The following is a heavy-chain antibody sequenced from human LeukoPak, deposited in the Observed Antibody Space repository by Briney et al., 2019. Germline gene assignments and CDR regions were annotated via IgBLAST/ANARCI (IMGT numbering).Heavy chain of an antibody. CDR3: ARHYIAVAGTENDGGAFDI. D-gene: IGHD6-19*01. CDR2: IYYSGST. J-gene: IGHJ3*02. V-gene: IGHV4-39*01. CDR1: GGSISSSSYY. Sequence: SETLSLTCTVSGGSISSSSYYWGWIRQPPGKGLEWIGSIYYSGSTYYNPSLKSRVTLSVDTSKNQFSLKLSSVTAADTAVYYCARHYIAVAGTENDGGAFDIWGQGTMVTVSS.